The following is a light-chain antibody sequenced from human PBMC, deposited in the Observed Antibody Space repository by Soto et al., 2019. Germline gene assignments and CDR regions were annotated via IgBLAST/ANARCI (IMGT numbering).Light chain of an antibody. J-gene: IGKJ1*01. CDR3: QQYSTSPRP. V-gene: IGKV3-20*01. CDR1: QSVTGNF. CDR2: GAS. Sequence: ALKQSPSTLSLSPGERATLSCGARQSVTGNFLAWYQQKPGQPPRLLIYGASNRATGIPDRFSGSGSGTDFTLTISRLEPEDSAVYYCQQYSTSPRPFGQGTNVDI.